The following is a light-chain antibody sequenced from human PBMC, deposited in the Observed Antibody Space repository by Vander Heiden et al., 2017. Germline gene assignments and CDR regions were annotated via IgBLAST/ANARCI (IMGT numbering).Light chain of an antibody. CDR3: QQYYSTACT. V-gene: IGKV4-1*01. J-gene: IGKJ2*02. Sequence: DIVMTQSPDSLAVSLGERATINCKSSQSVLYSSNNKNYLAWYQQKPGQPPKLLIYWASTRESGVPDRFSGSGSGTDFTLTISSLQAEDVAVYDCQQYYSTACTFGQGTKLEIK. CDR2: WAS. CDR1: QSVLYSSNNKNY.